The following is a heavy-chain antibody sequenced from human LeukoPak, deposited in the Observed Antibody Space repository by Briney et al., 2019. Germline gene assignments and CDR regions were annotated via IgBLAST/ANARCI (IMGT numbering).Heavy chain of an antibody. Sequence: KPSQTLSLTCTVSGGSISSGSYYWTWIRQPAGKGLEWIGRISATGSTNYNPPLKSRVTISIDTSKNQFSLKLSSVTAADTAVYYCAGEVRARDGYNYGGSDYWGQGTLVTVSS. CDR2: ISATGST. CDR1: GGSISSGSYY. V-gene: IGHV4-61*02. CDR3: AGEVRARDGYNYGGSDY. D-gene: IGHD5-24*01. J-gene: IGHJ4*02.